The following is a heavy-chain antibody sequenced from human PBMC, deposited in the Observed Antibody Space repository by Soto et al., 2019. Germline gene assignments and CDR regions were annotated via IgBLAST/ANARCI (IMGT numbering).Heavy chain of an antibody. Sequence: PGGSLRLSCAASGFTFGSYSMNWVRQAPGKGLEWVSSISSSSSYIYYADSVKGRFTISRDNAKNSLYLQMNSLRAEDTAVYYCARDRKPIVVVPAAKLRNYGMDVWGQGTTVTVSS. V-gene: IGHV3-21*01. J-gene: IGHJ6*02. D-gene: IGHD2-2*01. CDR3: ARDRKPIVVVPAAKLRNYGMDV. CDR1: GFTFGSYS. CDR2: ISSSSSYI.